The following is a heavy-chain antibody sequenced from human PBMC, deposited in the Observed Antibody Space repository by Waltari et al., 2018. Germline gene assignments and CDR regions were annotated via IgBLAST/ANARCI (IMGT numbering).Heavy chain of an antibody. J-gene: IGHJ6*02. CDR1: GYTFTSYD. CDR2: MNPNSGNT. CDR3: ATASRGLWSGYSYYYYYGMDV. Sequence: QVQLVQSGAEVKKPGASVKVSCKASGYTFTSYDINWVRQATGQGLEGMGWMNPNSGNTGYAQKFQGRVTMTRNTSISTAYMELSSLRSEDTAVYYCATASRGLWSGYSYYYYYGMDVWGQGPRSPSP. D-gene: IGHD3-3*01. V-gene: IGHV1-8*01.